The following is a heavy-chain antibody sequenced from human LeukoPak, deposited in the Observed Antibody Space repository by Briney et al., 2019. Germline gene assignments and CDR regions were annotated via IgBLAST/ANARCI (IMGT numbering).Heavy chain of an antibody. CDR2: ISYDGSNK. CDR3: AREFGDYGPFDY. D-gene: IGHD4-17*01. CDR1: GFTFSSYA. J-gene: IGHJ4*02. V-gene: IGHV3-30-3*01. Sequence: GGSLRLSCEASGFTFSSYAMHWVRQAPGKGLEWVAVISYDGSNKYYADSVKGRFTISRNNSKNTLYLQMNSLRAEDTAVYYCAREFGDYGPFDYWGQGTLVTVSS.